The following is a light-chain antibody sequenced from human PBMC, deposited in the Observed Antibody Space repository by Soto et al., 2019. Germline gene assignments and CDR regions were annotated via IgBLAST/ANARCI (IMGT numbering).Light chain of an antibody. CDR3: WSYAGSNTVV. V-gene: IGLV2-23*01. CDR2: EGS. CDR1: SSDVGSYNL. Sequence: QSVLTQPASVSGSPGQSITISCTGTSSDVGSYNLVSWYQHHPGTAPKLMIYEGSKRPSGVSDRFSGSKSGNTASLTISGLQAEDEADYHCWSYAGSNTVVFGGGTKLTVL. J-gene: IGLJ2*01.